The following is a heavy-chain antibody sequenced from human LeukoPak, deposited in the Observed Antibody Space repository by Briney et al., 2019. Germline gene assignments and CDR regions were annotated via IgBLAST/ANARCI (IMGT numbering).Heavy chain of an antibody. D-gene: IGHD2-15*01. J-gene: IGHJ4*02. V-gene: IGHV3-30*02. CDR2: IRHDGSDR. Sequence: GGSLRLSCVASGFTFNNYGMFWVRQAPGKGLEWVAFIRHDGSDRRYGDAVKGRFTVSRDNSKNTLNLQMNSLRTEDTAVYYCARSMGGYCRVGTCYSLGYLEYWGQGTPVTVSS. CDR3: ARSMGGYCRVGTCYSLGYLEY. CDR1: GFTFNNYG.